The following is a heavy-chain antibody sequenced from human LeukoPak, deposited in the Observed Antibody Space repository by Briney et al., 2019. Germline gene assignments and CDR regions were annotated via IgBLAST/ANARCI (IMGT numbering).Heavy chain of an antibody. D-gene: IGHD6-13*01. V-gene: IGHV3-7*03. CDR3: ARPRDSGWSKTWDY. J-gene: IGHJ4*02. Sequence: GRSLRLSCATSGFTFSSYDMHWVRQAPGKGLEWVANIKQDGSEKYYVDSVKGRFTISRDNAQNSLYLQMNSLRAEDTAVYYCARPRDSGWSKTWDYWGQGTLVTVSS. CDR1: GFTFSSYD. CDR2: IKQDGSEK.